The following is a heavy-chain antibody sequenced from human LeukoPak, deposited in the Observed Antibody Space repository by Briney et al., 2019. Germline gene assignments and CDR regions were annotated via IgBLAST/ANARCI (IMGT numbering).Heavy chain of an antibody. V-gene: IGHV1-58*01. D-gene: IGHD4-17*01. CDR2: IVVGSGNT. Sequence: SVKVSCKASGFTFTSSAVQWVRQARGQRLEWIGWIVVGSGNTNYAQKFQERVTIARDMSTSTAYMELSSLRSEDTAVYYCAAPTVTTLYYGMDVWGQGTTVTVSS. CDR1: GFTFTSSA. J-gene: IGHJ6*02. CDR3: AAPTVTTLYYGMDV.